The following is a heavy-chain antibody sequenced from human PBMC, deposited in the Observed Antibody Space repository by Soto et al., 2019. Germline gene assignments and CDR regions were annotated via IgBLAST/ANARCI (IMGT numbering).Heavy chain of an antibody. CDR3: ARGGLEPFDY. CDR2: ISDYGRV. J-gene: IGHJ4*02. Sequence: QRLSCAASGFSFRNYWMHWVRQAPGKGLVWVSRISDYGRVNYADSVEGRFTISRDDAKSELYLQMSSLRLEDTAVYYCARGGLEPFDYLGQGALVTVSS. D-gene: IGHD1-1*01. CDR1: GFSFRNYW. V-gene: IGHV3-74*01.